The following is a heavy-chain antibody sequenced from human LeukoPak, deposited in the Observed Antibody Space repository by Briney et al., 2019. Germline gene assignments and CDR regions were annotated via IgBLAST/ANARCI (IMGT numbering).Heavy chain of an antibody. CDR2: INPSGGST. J-gene: IGHJ4*02. CDR1: GYTFTDYY. V-gene: IGHV1-46*01. CDR3: ARGDSHSWYPLHY. Sequence: ASVKVSCKASGYTFTDYYIHWVRQAPGQGLEWMGIINPSGGSTSYPQKFQGRVTMTRDTSTSIVYMELSSLRSEDTAVYFCARGDSHSWYPLHYWGQGTLATVSS. D-gene: IGHD6-13*01.